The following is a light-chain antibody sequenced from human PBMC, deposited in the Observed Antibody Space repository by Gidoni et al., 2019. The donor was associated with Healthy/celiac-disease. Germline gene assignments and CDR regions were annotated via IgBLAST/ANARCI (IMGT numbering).Light chain of an antibody. V-gene: IGKV1-39*01. CDR2: AAS. Sequence: RASQSISSYLNWYQQKPGKAPKLLIYAASSLQSGVPSRFSGSGSGTDLTLTISSLQPEDFATYYCQRSYSTPRVTFGQGTKLEIK. CDR3: QRSYSTPRVT. J-gene: IGKJ2*01. CDR1: QSISSY.